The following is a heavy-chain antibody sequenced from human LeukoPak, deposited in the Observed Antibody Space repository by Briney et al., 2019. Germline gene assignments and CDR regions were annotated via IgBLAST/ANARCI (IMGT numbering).Heavy chain of an antibody. V-gene: IGHV5-51*01. D-gene: IGHD5-18*01. CDR2: IYPGDSDT. Sequence: LKISCRGAGYNFINYWICWVRQMPGKGLEWRGIIYPGDSDTTYSPSFQGQITISADKSITAAYLQWSRLTASDTAMYYCARRGYSYGYGFDFWGQGTLVTVSS. J-gene: IGHJ4*02. CDR1: GYNFINYW. CDR3: ARRGYSYGYGFDF.